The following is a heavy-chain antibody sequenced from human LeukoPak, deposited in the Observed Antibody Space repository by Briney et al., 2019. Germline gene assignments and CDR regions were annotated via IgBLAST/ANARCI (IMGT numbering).Heavy chain of an antibody. CDR3: ARVYVLEWELPSGMDV. D-gene: IGHD1-26*01. V-gene: IGHV4-31*03. J-gene: IGHJ6*02. CDR1: GGSISSGGYY. Sequence: PSENLSLTCTVSGGSISSGGYYWSWIRQHPGKGLEWIGYIYYSGSTYYNPSLKSRVTISVDTSKNQFSLKLSSVTAADTAVYYCARVYVLEWELPSGMDVWGQGTTVTVSS. CDR2: IYYSGST.